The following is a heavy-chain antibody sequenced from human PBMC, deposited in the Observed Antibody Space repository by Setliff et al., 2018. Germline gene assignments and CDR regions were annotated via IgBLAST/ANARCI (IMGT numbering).Heavy chain of an antibody. CDR3: ARTCSGSSCYAGLES. V-gene: IGHV3-48*01. CDR2: ISGRSDTV. Sequence: PGGSLRLSCAASGFPFRIYSMHWVRQAPGKGLEWVSSISGRSDTVYYGDSVKGRFTISRDNAKNSLYLQMNSLRPEDTAVYYCARTCSGSSCYAGLESWGQGTPVTVSS. CDR1: GFPFRIYS. D-gene: IGHD2-15*01. J-gene: IGHJ4*02.